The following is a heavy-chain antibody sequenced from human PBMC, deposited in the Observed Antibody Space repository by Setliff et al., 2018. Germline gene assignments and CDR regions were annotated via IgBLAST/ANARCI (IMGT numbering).Heavy chain of an antibody. V-gene: IGHV4-34*01. CDR1: GGSFSGYY. Sequence: SETLSLTCAVYGGSFSGYYWSWIRQPPGKGLEWIGEINHSGSTNYNPSLKSRVTISVDTSKNQFSLKLSSVTAADTAVYYCARSEGRRDGYNWWGQGTLVTVSS. CDR2: INHSGST. J-gene: IGHJ4*02. CDR3: ARSEGRRDGYNW. D-gene: IGHD5-12*01.